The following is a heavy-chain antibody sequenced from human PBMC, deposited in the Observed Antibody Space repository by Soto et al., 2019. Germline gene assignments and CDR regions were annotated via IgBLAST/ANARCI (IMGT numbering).Heavy chain of an antibody. CDR1: GGSISSGGYY. CDR3: AGATTVVTSLHAFDI. D-gene: IGHD4-17*01. Sequence: SETLSLTCTVSGGSISSGGYYWSWIRQHPGKGLEWIGYIYYSGSTYYNPSLKSRVTISVDTSKNQFSLKLSSVTAADTAVYYCAGATTVVTSLHAFDIWGQGTMVTVSS. J-gene: IGHJ3*02. CDR2: IYYSGST. V-gene: IGHV4-31*03.